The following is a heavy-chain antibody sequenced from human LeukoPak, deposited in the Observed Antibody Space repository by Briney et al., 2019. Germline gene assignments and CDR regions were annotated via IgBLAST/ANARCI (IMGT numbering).Heavy chain of an antibody. CDR2: IHYSGSS. J-gene: IGHJ5*02. V-gene: IGHV4-59*11. D-gene: IGHD3-22*01. CDR3: AREGDSNWFDP. Sequence: SETLSLTCTVSGGPISSHYWSWIRRPPGKGLEWIGFIHYSGSSSSNPSLKSRVTISLDTSKNQFSLKLSSVTAADTAFYYCAREGDSNWFDPWGQGTLVTVSS. CDR1: GGPISSHY.